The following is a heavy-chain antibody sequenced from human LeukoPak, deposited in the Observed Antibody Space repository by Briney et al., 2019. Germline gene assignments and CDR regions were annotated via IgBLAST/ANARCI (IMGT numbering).Heavy chain of an antibody. D-gene: IGHD3-16*02. CDR1: GGSFSGYY. V-gene: IGHV4-34*01. CDR2: INHSGST. Sequence: SETLSLTCAVYGGSFSGYYWSWIRQPPGKGLEWIGEINHSGSTNYNPSLKSRVTISVDTSKNQFSLKLSSVTAADTAVYYCAREHVWGSYRKSPFFDYWGQGTLVIVSS. CDR3: AREHVWGSYRKSPFFDY. J-gene: IGHJ4*02.